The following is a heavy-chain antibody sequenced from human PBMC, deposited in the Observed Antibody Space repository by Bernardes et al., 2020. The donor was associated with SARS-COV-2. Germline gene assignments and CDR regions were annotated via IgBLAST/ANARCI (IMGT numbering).Heavy chain of an antibody. J-gene: IGHJ5*02. CDR2: NNAGNGNT. CDR1: GYTFTSYA. D-gene: IGHD6-13*01. CDR3: ARDGESPAAGTGYNWFDP. V-gene: IGHV1-3*01. Sequence: ASVKVSCKASGYTFTSYAMHWVRQAPGQRLEWMGWNNAGNGNTKYSQKFQGRVTITRDTSASTAYMELSSLRSEDTAVYYCARDGESPAAGTGYNWFDPWGQGTLVTVSS.